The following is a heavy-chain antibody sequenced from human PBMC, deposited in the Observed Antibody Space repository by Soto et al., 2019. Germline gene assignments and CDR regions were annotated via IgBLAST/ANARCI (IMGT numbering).Heavy chain of an antibody. J-gene: IGHJ4*02. D-gene: IGHD3-3*01. CDR1: GGSISSYY. Sequence: SETLSLTCTVSGGSISSYYWSWIRQPPGKGLEWIGYIYYSGSTNYNPSLKSRVTISVDTSKNQFSLKLSSVTAADTAVYYCARGRYDFWSGYLYYFDYWGQGTLVTVSS. CDR2: IYYSGST. CDR3: ARGRYDFWSGYLYYFDY. V-gene: IGHV4-59*01.